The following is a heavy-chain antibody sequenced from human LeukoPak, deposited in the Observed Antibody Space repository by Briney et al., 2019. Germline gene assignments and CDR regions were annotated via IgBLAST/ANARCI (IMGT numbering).Heavy chain of an antibody. CDR2: ISGSGGST. V-gene: IGHV3-23*01. D-gene: IGHD4-17*01. J-gene: IGHJ6*03. Sequence: GGSLRLSCAASGFTFSSYAMSWVRQAPGKGLEWVSAISGSGGSTYYADSVKGRFTISRDNSKNTLYLQMNSLRAEDTAVYYCATYLYGDYYYYMDVWGKGTTVTVSS. CDR1: GFTFSSYA. CDR3: ATYLYGDYYYYMDV.